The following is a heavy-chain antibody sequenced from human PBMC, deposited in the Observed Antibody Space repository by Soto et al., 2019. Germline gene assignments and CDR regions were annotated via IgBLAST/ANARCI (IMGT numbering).Heavy chain of an antibody. CDR1: GFTFSSYA. V-gene: IGHV3-23*01. Sequence: EVQLLESGGGLVQPGGSLRLSCAASGFTFSSYAMSWVRQAPGKGLEWVSAISGSADSTSYADSVKGRFTISRDNSKNTLYLQMKSLRAEDTAVYYCAKVLFWGSGSSSYMDVWGKGTTVTVSS. D-gene: IGHD7-27*01. J-gene: IGHJ6*03. CDR2: ISGSADST. CDR3: AKVLFWGSGSSSYMDV.